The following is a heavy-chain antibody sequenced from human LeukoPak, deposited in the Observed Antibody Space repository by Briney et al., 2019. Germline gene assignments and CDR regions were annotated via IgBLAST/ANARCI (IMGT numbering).Heavy chain of an antibody. CDR3: ARTSDPGYFDY. CDR2: IYYSGNT. Sequence: SETLSLTCTASGGSINSYFWSWIRQPPGKGLEWIGYIYYSGNTNYNPSLKSRVTISVDTSKNQFSLMLSSVTAADTAVYYCARTSDPGYFDYWGQGTLVTVSS. J-gene: IGHJ4*02. V-gene: IGHV4-59*01. CDR1: GGSINSYF.